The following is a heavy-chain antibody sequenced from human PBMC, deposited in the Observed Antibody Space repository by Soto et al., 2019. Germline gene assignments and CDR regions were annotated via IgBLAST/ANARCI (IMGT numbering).Heavy chain of an antibody. CDR3: ARGRYDILTGYVNYYYYGMDV. Sequence: SVKVSCKASGGTFSSYAISWVRQAPGQGLEWMGGIIPIFGTANYAQKFQGRVTITADESTSTAYMELSSLRSEDTAVYYCARGRYDILTGYVNYYYYGMDVWGQGTTVTVSS. CDR1: GGTFSSYA. D-gene: IGHD3-9*01. J-gene: IGHJ6*02. V-gene: IGHV1-69*13. CDR2: IIPIFGTA.